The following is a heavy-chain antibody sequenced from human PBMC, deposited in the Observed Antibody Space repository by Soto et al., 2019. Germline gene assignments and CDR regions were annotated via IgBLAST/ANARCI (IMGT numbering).Heavy chain of an antibody. D-gene: IGHD6-6*01. Sequence: TLSLTCTVSGGSISSGGYYWSWIRQHPGKGLEWIGYIYYSGSTYYNPSLKSRVTISVDTSKNQFSLKLSSVTAADTAVYYCARYSSSFSWFDPWGQGTLVTVSS. CDR1: GGSISSGGYY. V-gene: IGHV4-31*03. J-gene: IGHJ5*02. CDR2: IYYSGST. CDR3: ARYSSSFSWFDP.